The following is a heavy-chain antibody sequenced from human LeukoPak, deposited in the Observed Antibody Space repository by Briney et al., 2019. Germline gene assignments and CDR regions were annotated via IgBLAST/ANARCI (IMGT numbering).Heavy chain of an antibody. J-gene: IGHJ3*02. V-gene: IGHV4-39*01. Sequence: SETLSLTCTVSGVSISSSDYYWGWIRQPPGKGLEWIGSIYYSGRTYYNPPLKSRVSISGDTSKNQFSLKLSSVTAADTAVYYCARHRTAINRYGPYDAFDIWGQGTMVTVSS. CDR1: GVSISSSDYY. CDR2: IYYSGRT. CDR3: ARHRTAINRYGPYDAFDI. D-gene: IGHD5-18*01.